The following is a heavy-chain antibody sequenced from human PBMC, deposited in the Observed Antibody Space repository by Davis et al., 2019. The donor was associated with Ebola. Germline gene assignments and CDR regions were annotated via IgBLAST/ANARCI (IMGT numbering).Heavy chain of an antibody. CDR3: ARDIRFGIWEDFQH. D-gene: IGHD1-26*01. J-gene: IGHJ1*01. Sequence: ASVKVSCKASGYSFKNYAISWVRQAPGQGLEWMGRINPNSGGTNSAQKFQGRVTMTRDTSISTAYIELSRLRSDDTAVYYCARDIRFGIWEDFQHWGQGTLVTVSS. V-gene: IGHV1-2*06. CDR2: INPNSGGT. CDR1: GYSFKNYA.